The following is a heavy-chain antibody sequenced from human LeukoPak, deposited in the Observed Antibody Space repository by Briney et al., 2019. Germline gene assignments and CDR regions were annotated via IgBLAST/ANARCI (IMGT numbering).Heavy chain of an antibody. CDR3: ARGLPSYYDFWSGYYHNWFDP. D-gene: IGHD3-3*01. J-gene: IGHJ5*02. Sequence: ASVKVSCKASGYTFTSYGISWVRQAPGQGLEWMGWMNPNSGNTGYAQKFQGRVTITRNTSISTAYMELSSLRSEDTAVHYCARGLPSYYDFWSGYYHNWFDPWGQGTLVTVSS. CDR1: GYTFTSYG. CDR2: MNPNSGNT. V-gene: IGHV1-8*03.